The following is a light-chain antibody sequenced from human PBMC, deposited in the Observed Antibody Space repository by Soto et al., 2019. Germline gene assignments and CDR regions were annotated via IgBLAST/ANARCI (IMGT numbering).Light chain of an antibody. V-gene: IGKV3D-15*01. CDR2: GAS. J-gene: IGKJ4*01. Sequence: EIVMTQSPATLSVSPGERATLSCRASQSVSNNLAWYQQKPGQAPRLLISGASTRATGIPARFSGSGSGTEFTLIISSLQSEDFAVYYCQQYNNWPPLTFGGGTKVEIK. CDR1: QSVSNN. CDR3: QQYNNWPPLT.